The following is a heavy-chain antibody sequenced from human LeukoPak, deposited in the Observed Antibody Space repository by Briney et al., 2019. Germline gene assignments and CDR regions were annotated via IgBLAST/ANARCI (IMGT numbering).Heavy chain of an antibody. D-gene: IGHD3-3*01. V-gene: IGHV1-18*01. CDR3: ARGRGYYDFWSGYSNWLDP. J-gene: IGHJ5*02. Sequence: ASVKVSCKASGYTFTSYGISWVRQAPGQGLEWMGWINAYNGNTNYAQKLQGRVTMTTDTSTSTAYMELRSLRSDDTAVYYCARGRGYYDFWSGYSNWLDPWGQGTLVTVSS. CDR2: INAYNGNT. CDR1: GYTFTSYG.